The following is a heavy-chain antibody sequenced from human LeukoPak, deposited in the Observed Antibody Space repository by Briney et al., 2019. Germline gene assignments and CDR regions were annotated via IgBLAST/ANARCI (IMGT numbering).Heavy chain of an antibody. J-gene: IGHJ4*02. D-gene: IGHD4-23*01. CDR3: ARHSSMTTVVFDY. CDR1: GDSVSSNSAA. CDR2: TYYRSKWYN. Sequence: SQTLSLTCAISGDSVSSNSAAWNWIRQSPSRGLEWLGRTYYRSKWYNEYAISVKSPITINADTSKNQFSLQLNSVTPEDTAVYYCARHSSMTTVVFDYWGQGTLVTVSS. V-gene: IGHV6-1*01.